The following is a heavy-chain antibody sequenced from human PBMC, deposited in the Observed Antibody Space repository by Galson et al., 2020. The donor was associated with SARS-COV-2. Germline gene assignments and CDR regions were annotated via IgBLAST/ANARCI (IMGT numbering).Heavy chain of an antibody. CDR1: GFTFSSYA. V-gene: IGHV3-30-3*01. CDR3: AREIIAVAGSNWFDP. D-gene: IGHD6-19*01. J-gene: IGHJ5*02. CDR2: ISYDGSNK. Sequence: GESLKISCAASGFTFSSYAMHWVRQAPGKGLEWVAVISYDGSNKYYADSVKGRFTISRDNSKNTLYRQMNSLRAEDAAVYYCAREIIAVAGSNWFDPWGQGTLVTVSS.